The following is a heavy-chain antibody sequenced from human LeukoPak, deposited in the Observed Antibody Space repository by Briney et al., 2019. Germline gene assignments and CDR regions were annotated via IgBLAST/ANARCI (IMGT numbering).Heavy chain of an antibody. CDR2: IVVGSGNT. J-gene: IGHJ5*02. D-gene: IGHD3-3*01. CDR3: AASPYDFWSANPPSWFDP. CDR1: GFTFTSSA. V-gene: IGHV1-58*01. Sequence: SVKVSCKASGFTFTSSAVQWVRQARGQRLEWIGWIVVGSGNTNYAQKFQERVTITRDMSTSTAYMELSSLRSEDTAVYYCAASPYDFWSANPPSWFDPWGQGTLITVSS.